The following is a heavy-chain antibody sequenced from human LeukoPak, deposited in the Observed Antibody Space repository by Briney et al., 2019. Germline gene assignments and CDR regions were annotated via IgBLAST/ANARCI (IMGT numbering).Heavy chain of an antibody. D-gene: IGHD2-15*01. CDR1: GYSFTRYW. Sequence: GESLKISCKGSGYSFTRYWISWVRQMPGKGLEWMGAIDPADSYATYSPSFQGHVTISADKSINTAYIHWNSLKTSDTAIFYCAVGFFGGGAFWGQGTLISVSS. CDR3: AVGFFGGGAF. J-gene: IGHJ4*02. CDR2: IDPADSYA. V-gene: IGHV5-10-1*01.